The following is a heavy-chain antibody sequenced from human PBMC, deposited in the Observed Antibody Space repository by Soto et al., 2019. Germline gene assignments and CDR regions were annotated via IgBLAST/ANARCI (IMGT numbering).Heavy chain of an antibody. CDR3: ARKDNGKYVFDF. Sequence: PSETMALTCAVSGSSIRIEDWGVWIRQPPGKGLEWIGYIHHTGYTYSNPALKRRLTMSVDTSKNQFSLRLSSVTAVDTAVYYWARKDNGKYVFDFWGQGALVTVSS. D-gene: IGHD3-16*01. J-gene: IGHJ4*02. V-gene: IGHV4-28*01. CDR1: GSSIRIEDW. CDR2: IHHTGYT.